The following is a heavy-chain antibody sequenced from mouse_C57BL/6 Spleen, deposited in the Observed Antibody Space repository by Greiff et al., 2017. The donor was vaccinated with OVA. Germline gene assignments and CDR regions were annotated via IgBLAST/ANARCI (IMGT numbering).Heavy chain of an antibody. CDR3: ARVDYYGSSSFAY. V-gene: IGHV5-16*01. CDR2: INYDGSST. D-gene: IGHD1-1*01. CDR1: GFTFSDYY. J-gene: IGHJ3*01. Sequence: LQQSEGGLVQPGSSMKLSCTASGFTFSDYYMAWVRQVPEKGLEWVANINYDGSSTYYLDSLKSRFIISRDNAKNILYLQMSSLKSEDTATYYCARVDYYGSSSFAYWGQGTLVTVSA.